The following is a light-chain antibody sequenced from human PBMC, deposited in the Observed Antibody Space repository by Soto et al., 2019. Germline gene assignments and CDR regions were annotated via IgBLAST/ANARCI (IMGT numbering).Light chain of an antibody. CDR1: NSNIGSNP. CDR3: AASDDSLRGVL. CDR2: TND. Sequence: QSVLTQPPSASGTPGQRVTISCSGSNSNIGSNPVYWYQQLPGTAPKLVIHTNDQRPSGVPDRFSGSKSGTSATLAISGLRSEDEADYYCAASDDSLRGVLFGGGTKLTVL. V-gene: IGLV1-47*01. J-gene: IGLJ2*01.